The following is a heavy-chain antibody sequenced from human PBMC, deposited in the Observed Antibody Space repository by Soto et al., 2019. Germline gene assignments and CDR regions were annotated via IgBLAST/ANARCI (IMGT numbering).Heavy chain of an antibody. CDR1: GGSISSYY. J-gene: IGHJ6*02. D-gene: IGHD5-12*01. CDR3: ARDSRRDGYTLLYGMDV. Sequence: SETLSHTCTVSGGSISSYYWNWIQQPPGKGLEWIGYTHYSGSTNYNPSLKSRVTISVDTSKNQFSLKLSSVTAADTGVYYCARDSRRDGYTLLYGMDVWGQGTTVTVSS. CDR2: THYSGST. V-gene: IGHV4-59*01.